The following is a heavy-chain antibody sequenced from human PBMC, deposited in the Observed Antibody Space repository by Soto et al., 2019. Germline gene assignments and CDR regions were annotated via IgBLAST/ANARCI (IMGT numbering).Heavy chain of an antibody. J-gene: IGHJ3*02. CDR1: GGSISSYY. CDR2: IYTSGST. Sequence: KLRKTLSLTCTVSGGSISSYYWSWIRQPAGKGLEWIGRIYTSGSTNYNPSLKSRVTMSVDTSKNQFSLKLSSVTAADTAVYYCARGIYYGANSDSAFDIWGRGTMVTVSS. V-gene: IGHV4-4*07. D-gene: IGHD4-17*01. CDR3: ARGIYYGANSDSAFDI.